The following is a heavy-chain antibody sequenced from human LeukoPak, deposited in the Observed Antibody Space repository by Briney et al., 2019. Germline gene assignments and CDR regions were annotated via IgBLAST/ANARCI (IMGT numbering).Heavy chain of an antibody. D-gene: IGHD7-27*01. J-gene: IGHJ4*02. V-gene: IGHV3-23*01. CDR2: ISGSGDST. CDR3: ARVNWARLDY. Sequence: GGSLRLSCAASGFTFSSYAMTWVRQAPGKGLEWVSTISGSGDSTYYADSVKGRFTISRDNSKNTLYLQMNSLRAEDTAVYYCARVNWARLDYWGQGALVTVSS. CDR1: GFTFSSYA.